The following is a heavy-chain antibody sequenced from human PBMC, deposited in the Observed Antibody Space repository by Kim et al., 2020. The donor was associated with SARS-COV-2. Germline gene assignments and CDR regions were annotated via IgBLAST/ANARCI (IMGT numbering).Heavy chain of an antibody. CDR2: INHSGST. D-gene: IGHD6-13*01. V-gene: IGHV4-34*01. Sequence: SETLSLTCAVYGGSFSGYYWSWIRQPPGKGLEWIGEINHSGSTNYNPSLKSRVTISVDTSKNQFSLKLSSVTAADTAVYYCARELGSSWARYGMDVWGQG. CDR3: ARELGSSWARYGMDV. CDR1: GGSFSGYY. J-gene: IGHJ6*02.